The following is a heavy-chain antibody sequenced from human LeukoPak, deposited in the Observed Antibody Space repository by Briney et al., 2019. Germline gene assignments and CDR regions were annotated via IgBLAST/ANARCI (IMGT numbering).Heavy chain of an antibody. V-gene: IGHV3-9*01. CDR3: ARDMHSSSWYIPGVYGMDV. CDR1: GFTFDDYA. D-gene: IGHD6-13*01. J-gene: IGHJ6*02. CDR2: ITWNSGFI. Sequence: PGGSLRLSCAASGFTFDDYAMHWVRQAPGKGLEWVSGITWNSGFIAYADSVKGRFTISRDNAKNSLYLEVNSLRAEDTALYYCARDMHSSSWYIPGVYGMDVWGQGTTVTVSS.